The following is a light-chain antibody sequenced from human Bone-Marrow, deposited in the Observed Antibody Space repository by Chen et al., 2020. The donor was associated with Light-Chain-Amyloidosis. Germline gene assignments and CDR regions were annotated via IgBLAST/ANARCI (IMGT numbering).Light chain of an antibody. CDR1: SGSIATNY. Sequence: NFMLTQPHSVSESPGKTVIISCTRSSGSIATNYVQWYQQRPGSSPTTVIYEDDQRPSGVPDRFSGDIDRSSNSASLTISGLKTEDEADYYCQSYQGSSQGVFGGGTKLTGL. CDR3: QSYQGSSQGV. J-gene: IGLJ3*02. V-gene: IGLV6-57*01. CDR2: EDD.